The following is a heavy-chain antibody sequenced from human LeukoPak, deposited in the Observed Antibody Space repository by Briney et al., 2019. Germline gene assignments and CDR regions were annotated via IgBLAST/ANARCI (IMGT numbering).Heavy chain of an antibody. V-gene: IGHV3-11*01. J-gene: IGHJ4*02. Sequence: TGGSLRLSCAASGITFSDYYMSWIRQAPGKGLEWVSYVSSSATTASTKYYADSVKGRFTISRDNAKNSLYLQMNSLRAEDTAVYYCAGTDYYDSSGYYFDLWGQGTLVTVSS. D-gene: IGHD3-22*01. CDR1: GITFSDYY. CDR3: AGTDYYDSSGYYFDL. CDR2: VSSSATTASTK.